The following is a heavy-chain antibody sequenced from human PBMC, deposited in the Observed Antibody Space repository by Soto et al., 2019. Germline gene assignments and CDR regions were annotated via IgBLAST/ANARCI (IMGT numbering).Heavy chain of an antibody. CDR1: GFTFSSYG. J-gene: IGHJ6*02. V-gene: IGHV3-33*01. CDR2: IWYDGSNK. Sequence: GGSLRLSCAASGFTFSSYGMHWVRQAPGKGLEWVAVIWYDGSNKYYADSVKGRFTISRDNSKNTLYLQMNSLRAEDTAVYYCARVVYYYDSSGYPPMDVWGQGTTVTVSS. CDR3: ARVVYYYDSSGYPPMDV. D-gene: IGHD3-22*01.